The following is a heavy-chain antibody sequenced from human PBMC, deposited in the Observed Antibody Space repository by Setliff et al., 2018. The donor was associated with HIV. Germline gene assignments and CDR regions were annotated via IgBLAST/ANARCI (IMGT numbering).Heavy chain of an antibody. V-gene: IGHV3-7*01. CDR2: IKEDGSEK. J-gene: IGHJ4*02. CDR1: GFTFRRYW. CDR3: ARGGTTSWNF. Sequence: PGESLKISCAASGFTFRRYWMNWVRQAPGKGLEWVANIKEDGSEKYYVDSVKGRFTISRDKVKNSLYLQMNSLRVEDTAVYYCARGGTTSWNFWGQGTPVTVSS. D-gene: IGHD4-17*01.